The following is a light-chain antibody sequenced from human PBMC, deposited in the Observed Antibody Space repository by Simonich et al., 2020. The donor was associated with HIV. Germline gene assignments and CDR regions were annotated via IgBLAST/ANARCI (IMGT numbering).Light chain of an antibody. V-gene: IGKV3-15*01. Sequence: IVMTQSPVTLSVSPGERATLSCRVSQSVSNTLAWYQQKPGQAPRLLIDGASTRATGCPDRISGSGSGTEFSRTISSLQSEDSAVYYCQQYNKWPLTFGGGTKVEIK. CDR1: QSVSNT. CDR3: QQYNKWPLT. J-gene: IGKJ4*01. CDR2: GAS.